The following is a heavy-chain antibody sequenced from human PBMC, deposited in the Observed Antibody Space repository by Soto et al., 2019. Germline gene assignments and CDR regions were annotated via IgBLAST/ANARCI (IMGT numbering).Heavy chain of an antibody. CDR1: GFSLSTSGIC. J-gene: IGHJ4*02. D-gene: IGHD6-13*01. V-gene: IGHV2-70*01. Sequence: SGPTLVNPTQTLTLTCTFSGFSLSTSGICVTWIRQPPGKALEWLALIDWDDDKYYSTSLKTRLTISKDPSKNQVVLKMTNMDPVDTATYYCARTLGSSWLYYFDYWGQGLLVTVSS. CDR3: ARTLGSSWLYYFDY. CDR2: IDWDDDK.